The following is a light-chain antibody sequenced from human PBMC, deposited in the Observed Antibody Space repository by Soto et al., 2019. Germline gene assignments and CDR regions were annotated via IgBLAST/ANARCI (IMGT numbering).Light chain of an antibody. CDR2: RAS. Sequence: DIQMTQSPSTLSASVGDRVTIACRASQTINDWLAWYQQKPGKAPNLLIYRASNLQSGVPSRFSGSGSGTEFTLTISSLQPDDFAVYYCQQCGGSPLFSFGPGTRVDI. CDR3: QQCGGSPLFS. CDR1: QTINDW. J-gene: IGKJ3*01. V-gene: IGKV1-5*03.